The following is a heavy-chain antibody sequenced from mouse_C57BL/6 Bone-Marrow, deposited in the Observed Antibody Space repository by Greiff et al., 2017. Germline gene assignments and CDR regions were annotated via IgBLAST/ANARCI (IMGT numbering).Heavy chain of an antibody. Sequence: QVQLQQSGAELARPGASVKLSCTASGYTFTSYGISWVKQRTGQGLEWIGEIYPRSGNTYYNEKIKGKATLTADKSSSTAYMELRSLTSEDSAVYFCARRRKLTGTWFAYWGQGTLVTVSA. J-gene: IGHJ3*01. D-gene: IGHD4-1*01. CDR1: GYTFTSYG. CDR2: IYPRSGNT. V-gene: IGHV1-81*01. CDR3: ARRRKLTGTWFAY.